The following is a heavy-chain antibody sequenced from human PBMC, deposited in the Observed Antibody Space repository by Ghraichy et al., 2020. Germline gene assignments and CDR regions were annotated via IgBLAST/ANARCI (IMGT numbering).Heavy chain of an antibody. D-gene: IGHD4-23*01. J-gene: IGHJ4*02. Sequence: SETLSLTCTVSGGSVSSGSYYWSWIRQPPGKGLEWIGYIYYSGSTNYNPSLKSRVTISVDTSKNQFSLKLSSVTAADTAVYYCAVDDGGNTFDYWGQGTLVTVSS. CDR3: AVDDGGNTFDY. CDR2: IYYSGST. CDR1: GGSVSSGSYY. V-gene: IGHV4-61*01.